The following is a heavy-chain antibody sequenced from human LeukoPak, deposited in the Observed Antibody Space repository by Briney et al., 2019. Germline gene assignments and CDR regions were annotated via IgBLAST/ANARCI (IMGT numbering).Heavy chain of an antibody. CDR2: INWNGGST. J-gene: IGHJ3*02. Sequence: PGGSLRLSCAASGFTFDDYGMSWVRQAPGKGLERISGINWNGGSTGYADSVKGRFTISRDNAKNSLYLQMNSLRAEDTALYYCARDRGYDFWSGYIIWGQGTMVTVSS. CDR3: ARDRGYDFWSGYII. CDR1: GFTFDDYG. D-gene: IGHD3-3*01. V-gene: IGHV3-20*04.